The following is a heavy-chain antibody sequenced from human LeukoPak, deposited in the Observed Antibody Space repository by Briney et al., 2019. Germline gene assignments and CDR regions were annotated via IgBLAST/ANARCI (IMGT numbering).Heavy chain of an antibody. J-gene: IGHJ6*03. CDR1: GFTFSSHG. V-gene: IGHV3-48*01. CDR3: ARAPHYYMDV. Sequence: GGSLRLSCAASGFTFSSHGMNWVRQAPGKGLEWVSYISSSSSTIYYADSVKGRFTISRDNAKNSLYLQMNSLRAEDTAVYYCARAPHYYMDVWGKGTTVTVSS. CDR2: ISSSSSTI.